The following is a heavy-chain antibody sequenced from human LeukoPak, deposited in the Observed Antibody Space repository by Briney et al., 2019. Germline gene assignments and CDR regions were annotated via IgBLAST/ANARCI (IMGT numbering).Heavy chain of an antibody. J-gene: IGHJ4*02. CDR2: IWYDGSNK. V-gene: IGHV3-33*06. Sequence: GRSLRLSCAASGFTFSSYGMHWVRQAPGKGLEWVAVIWYDGSNKYYADSVKGRFTISRDNSKNTLYLQMNSLRAEDTAVYYCAKAAVAGTRCFDYWGQGTLVTVSS. CDR3: AKAAVAGTRCFDY. D-gene: IGHD6-19*01. CDR1: GFTFSSYG.